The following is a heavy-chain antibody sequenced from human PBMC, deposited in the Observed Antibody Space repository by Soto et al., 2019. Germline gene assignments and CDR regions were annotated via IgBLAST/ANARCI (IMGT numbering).Heavy chain of an antibody. CDR3: ARVPYCTNGVCYTKNWFDP. CDR1: GGTFSSYA. J-gene: IGHJ5*02. D-gene: IGHD2-8*01. CDR2: IIPIFGTA. Sequence: QVQLVQSGAEVKKPGSSVKVSCKASGGTFSSYAISWVRQAPGQGLEWMGGIIPIFGTANYAQKFQGRVTITADESTSTAYMELSRLRSEDTAVYYCARVPYCTNGVCYTKNWFDPWGQGTLVTVSS. V-gene: IGHV1-69*01.